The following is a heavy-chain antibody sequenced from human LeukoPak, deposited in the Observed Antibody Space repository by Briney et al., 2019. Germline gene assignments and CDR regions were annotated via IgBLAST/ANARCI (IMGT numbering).Heavy chain of an antibody. CDR1: GYSISSGYY. CDR3: ARDLLTMVRGVTGAIFDY. CDR2: IYHSGST. Sequence: SETLSLTCTVSGYSISSGYYWGWIRQPPGKGLEWIGSIYHSGSTYYNPSLKSRVTVSVDTSKNQFSLKLSSVTAADTAVYYCARDLLTMVRGVTGAIFDYWGQGTLVTVSS. J-gene: IGHJ4*02. V-gene: IGHV4-38-2*02. D-gene: IGHD3-10*01.